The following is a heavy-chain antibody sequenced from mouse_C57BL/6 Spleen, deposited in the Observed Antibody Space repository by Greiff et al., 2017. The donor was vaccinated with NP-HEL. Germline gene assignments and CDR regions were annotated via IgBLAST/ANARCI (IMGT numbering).Heavy chain of an antibody. CDR2: IYPGDGDT. CDR3: ARSNYYYAMDY. V-gene: IGHV1-82*01. Sequence: LVESGPELVKPGASVKISCKASGYAFSSSWMNWVKQRPGKGLEWIGRIYPGDGDTNYIGKFKGKATLTADKSSSTAYMQLSSLTSEDSAVYFCARSNYYYAMDYWGQGTSVTVSS. D-gene: IGHD4-1*01. J-gene: IGHJ4*01. CDR1: GYAFSSSW.